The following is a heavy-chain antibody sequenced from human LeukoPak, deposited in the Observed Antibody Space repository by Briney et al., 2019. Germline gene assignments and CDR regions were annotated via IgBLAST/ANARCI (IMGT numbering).Heavy chain of an antibody. V-gene: IGHV4-39*01. D-gene: IGHD6-19*01. J-gene: IGHJ4*02. CDR1: GGSISSSSYY. Sequence: SETLSLTCTVSGGSISSSSYYWGWIRQPPGKGLEWIGSIYYSGSTYYNPSLKSRVTISVDTSKNQFSLKLSSVTAADTAVYYCARLPVAGEKYFDYWGQGTLVTVSS. CDR2: IYYSGST. CDR3: ARLPVAGEKYFDY.